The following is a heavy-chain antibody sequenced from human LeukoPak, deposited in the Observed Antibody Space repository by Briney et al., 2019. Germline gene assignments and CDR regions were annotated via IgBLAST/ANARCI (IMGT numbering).Heavy chain of an antibody. CDR3: AKDTTAWWYHRAYMDV. V-gene: IGHV3-23*01. CDR2: ISGSGDTT. CDR1: GFTFSSYA. J-gene: IGHJ6*03. Sequence: GGSLRLSCAASGFTFSSYAMSWVRQAPGGGLEWVSAISGSGDTTYHADSVKGRFTISRDNSENRLSLQMDSLRAEDTAVYSCAKDTTAWWYHRAYMDVWGKGTTVTVSS. D-gene: IGHD2-15*01.